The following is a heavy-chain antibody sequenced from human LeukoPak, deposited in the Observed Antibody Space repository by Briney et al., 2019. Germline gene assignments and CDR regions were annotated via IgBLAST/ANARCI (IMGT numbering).Heavy chain of an antibody. CDR2: TYTSGST. V-gene: IGHV4-61*02. D-gene: IGHD3-10*01. CDR1: GGSISSGDYH. Sequence: SETLSLTCTVSGGSISSGDYHWSWVRQPAGKGLEWIGRTYTSGSTSYNPSLKSRVTISVDTSKNQFSLRLSSVTAADAAVYYCATAGLGVYYFDYWGQGTLVTVSS. CDR3: ATAGLGVYYFDY. J-gene: IGHJ4*02.